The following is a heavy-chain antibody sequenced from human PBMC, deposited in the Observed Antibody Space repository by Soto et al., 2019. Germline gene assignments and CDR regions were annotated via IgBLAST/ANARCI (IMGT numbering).Heavy chain of an antibody. D-gene: IGHD2-15*01. CDR2: MNPNSGNT. Sequence: ASVKVSCKASGYTFTSYDINWVRQATGQGLEWMGWMNPNSGNTGYAQKFQGRVTMTRNTSISTAYMELSSLRSEDTAVYYCARGALYCSGGSCEFDYWGQGTLVTVSS. CDR1: GYTFTSYD. J-gene: IGHJ4*02. V-gene: IGHV1-8*01. CDR3: ARGALYCSGGSCEFDY.